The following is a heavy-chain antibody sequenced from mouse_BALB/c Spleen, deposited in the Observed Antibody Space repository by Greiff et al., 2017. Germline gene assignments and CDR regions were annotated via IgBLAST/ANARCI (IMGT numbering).Heavy chain of an antibody. D-gene: IGHD2-4*01. V-gene: IGHV10-1*02. CDR3: VRHVEMGYDYDGYYLDY. CDR1: GFTFNTYA. Sequence: EVHLVESGGGLVQPKGSLKLSCAASGFTFNTYAMNWVRQAPGKGLEWVARIRSKSNNYATYYADSVKDRFTISRDDSQSMLYLQMNNLKTEDTAMYYCVRHVEMGYDYDGYYLDYWGQGTTLTVSS. CDR2: IRSKSNNYAT. J-gene: IGHJ2*01.